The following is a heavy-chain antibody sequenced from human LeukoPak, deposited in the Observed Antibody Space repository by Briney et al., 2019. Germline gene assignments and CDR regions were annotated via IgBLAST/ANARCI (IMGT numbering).Heavy chain of an antibody. D-gene: IGHD6-25*01. CDR3: ARGPPRLNWFDP. J-gene: IGHJ5*02. Sequence: ASVKVSCKASGYTFTSYAMHWVRQAPGQRFEWMGWINGGNGNTKYSQKLQGRVTITRDTSASTAYMELRSLRSEDTAVFYCARGPPRLNWFDPWGQGTLVTVSS. CDR1: GYTFTSYA. V-gene: IGHV1-3*01. CDR2: INGGNGNT.